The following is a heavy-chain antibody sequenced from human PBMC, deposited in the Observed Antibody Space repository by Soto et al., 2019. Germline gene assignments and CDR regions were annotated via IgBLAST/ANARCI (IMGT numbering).Heavy chain of an antibody. CDR1: GFTFSSYA. V-gene: IGHV3-30-3*01. Sequence: QVQLVESGGGVVQPGRSLRLSCAASGFTFSSYAMHWVRQAPGKGLEWVAVISYDGSNKYYADSVKGRFTISRDNSKNTLYRKLNSLRAEDTAVYYCASPLLRDDYNWGYFDLWGRGTLVTVSS. CDR3: ASPLLRDDYNWGYFDL. J-gene: IGHJ2*01. D-gene: IGHD4-4*01. CDR2: ISYDGSNK.